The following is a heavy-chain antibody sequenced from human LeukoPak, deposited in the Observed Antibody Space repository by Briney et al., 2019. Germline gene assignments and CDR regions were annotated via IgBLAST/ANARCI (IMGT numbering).Heavy chain of an antibody. V-gene: IGHV1-8*01. CDR2: VNPNSGNT. Sequence: ASVKVSCKASGYTFTSYDINWVRQATGQGLEWMGWVNPNSGNTGYAQKFQGRVTMTRNTSISTAYMELSSLRSEDTAVYYCARAGLRSSSWYLNWLDPWGQGTLVTVSS. CDR1: GYTFTSYD. CDR3: ARAGLRSSSWYLNWLDP. J-gene: IGHJ5*02. D-gene: IGHD6-13*01.